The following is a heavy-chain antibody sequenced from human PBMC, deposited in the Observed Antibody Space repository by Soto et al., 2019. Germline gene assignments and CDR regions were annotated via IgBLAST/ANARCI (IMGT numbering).Heavy chain of an antibody. D-gene: IGHD2-15*01. CDR3: ARAHRYCGGGSCYRSFDY. Sequence: QVQLVQSGAEVKKPGSSVKVSCKASGGTFSSYAISWVRQAPGQGLEWMGGIIPIFGTANYAQKFQGRVTITADESTSTAYMELSSLRSEDTAVYYCARAHRYCGGGSCYRSFDYWGQGTLVTVSS. J-gene: IGHJ4*02. V-gene: IGHV1-69*01. CDR1: GGTFSSYA. CDR2: IIPIFGTA.